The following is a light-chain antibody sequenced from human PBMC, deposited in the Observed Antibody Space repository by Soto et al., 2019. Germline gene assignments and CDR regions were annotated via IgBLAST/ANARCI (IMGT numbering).Light chain of an antibody. CDR3: SSYTSSSISYG. V-gene: IGLV2-14*01. J-gene: IGLJ1*01. CDR2: DVS. Sequence: QSALTQPASVSGSPGQSITISCTGTSSDVGGYNYVSWYQQHPGKAPKLMIYDVSNRPSGVSNRFSGSKSGNTASLTISGLQAEDEADYYCSSYTSSSISYGFGTGTKVTVL. CDR1: SSDVGGYNY.